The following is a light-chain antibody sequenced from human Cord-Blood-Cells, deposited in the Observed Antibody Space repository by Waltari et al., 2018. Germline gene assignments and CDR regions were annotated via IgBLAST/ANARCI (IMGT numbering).Light chain of an antibody. J-gene: IGKJ1*01. CDR2: KAS. Sequence: DIQMTQSPSTLSASVGDSVPIPCRASQSISSWLAWYQQKPGKAPKLLIYKASSLERGVPSRFSGSGSGTEFTLTISSLQPDDFATYCCQQYKSYPWTFGQGTKVEIK. V-gene: IGKV1-5*03. CDR3: QQYKSYPWT. CDR1: QSISSW.